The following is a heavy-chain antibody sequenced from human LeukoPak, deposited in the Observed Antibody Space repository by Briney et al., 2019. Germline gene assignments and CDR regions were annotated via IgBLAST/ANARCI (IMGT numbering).Heavy chain of an antibody. CDR1: GFTFSSYS. D-gene: IGHD5-12*01. CDR2: IHSGTGPM. J-gene: IGHJ4*02. CDR3: ARIYSGYSSNLVDY. Sequence: PGGSLRLSCAASGFTFSSYSMNWVRQAPGKGLEWVSYIHSGTGPMYYADSVKGRFTISRDNARNSLHLQMNSLRDEDTAVYYCARIYSGYSSNLVDYWGQGTLVTVSS. V-gene: IGHV3-48*02.